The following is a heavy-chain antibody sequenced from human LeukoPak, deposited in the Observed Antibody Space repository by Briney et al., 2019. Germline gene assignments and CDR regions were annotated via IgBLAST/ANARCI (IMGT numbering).Heavy chain of an antibody. Sequence: GGSLRLSCAASGFSFSNYAMTWVRQASGKGLEWVSAISGSGGRTYYADSVKGRFTISRDNSKNTLSLQMNSLRAEDTAVYYCAKYWVYGDYGDYWGQGSLVTVSS. CDR3: AKYWVYGDYGDY. J-gene: IGHJ4*02. V-gene: IGHV3-23*01. CDR1: GFSFSNYA. D-gene: IGHD4-17*01. CDR2: ISGSGGRT.